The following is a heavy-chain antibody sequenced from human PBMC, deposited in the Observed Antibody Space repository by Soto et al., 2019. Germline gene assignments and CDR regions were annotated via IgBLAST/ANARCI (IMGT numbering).Heavy chain of an antibody. Sequence: SETLSLTCTVFGGSISSSSYYWGWIRQPPGKGLEWIGSISYSGRTYYNPSLKSRVTISVDTSKNQFSLKLSSVTAAGTAMDYCARSEATFPRLDYWGQGPLVPVS. CDR1: GGSISSSSYY. CDR3: ARSEATFPRLDY. V-gene: IGHV4-39*01. D-gene: IGHD3-16*01. J-gene: IGHJ4*02. CDR2: ISYSGRT.